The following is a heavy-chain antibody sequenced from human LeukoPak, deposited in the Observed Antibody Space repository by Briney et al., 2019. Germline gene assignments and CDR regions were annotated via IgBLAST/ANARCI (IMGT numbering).Heavy chain of an antibody. CDR1: GYTLTELS. Sequence: ASVKVSCKVSGYTLTELSMHWVRQAPGKGLEWMGGFDPEDGETIYAQKFQGRVTMTEDTSTDTAYMELSSLRSEDTAVYYCATARYSSGRSPFDYWGQGTLVTVSS. CDR3: ATARYSSGRSPFDY. V-gene: IGHV1-24*01. D-gene: IGHD6-19*01. J-gene: IGHJ4*02. CDR2: FDPEDGET.